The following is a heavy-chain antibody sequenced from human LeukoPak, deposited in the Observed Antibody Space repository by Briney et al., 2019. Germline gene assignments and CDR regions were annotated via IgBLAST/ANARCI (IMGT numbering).Heavy chain of an antibody. Sequence: PGGSLRLSCAASGFTFSSYWMHWVRQAPGKGLVWVSRINSDGSSTSYADSVKGRFTISRDNAKNTLYLQMNSLRAEDTAVYYCTKIENYYCRIGSCYVFDFWGQGTLVTVSS. V-gene: IGHV3-74*01. CDR3: TKIENYYCRIGSCYVFDF. CDR2: INSDGSST. D-gene: IGHD2-15*01. J-gene: IGHJ4*02. CDR1: GFTFSSYW.